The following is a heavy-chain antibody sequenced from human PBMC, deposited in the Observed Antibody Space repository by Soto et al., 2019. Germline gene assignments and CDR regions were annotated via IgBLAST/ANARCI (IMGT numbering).Heavy chain of an antibody. CDR3: ARDYHSGGAFDI. CDR2: IYHIGST. V-gene: IGHV4-4*02. D-gene: IGHD6-19*01. Sequence: NPSETLSLTCAVSGGSISSPNLWTWVRQPPGKGLEWIGEIYHIGSTTFNPSLKSRVTISVDTSKNQFSLKLSSVTAADTAVYYCARDYHSGGAFDIWGQGTMVTVSS. CDR1: GGSISSPNL. J-gene: IGHJ3*02.